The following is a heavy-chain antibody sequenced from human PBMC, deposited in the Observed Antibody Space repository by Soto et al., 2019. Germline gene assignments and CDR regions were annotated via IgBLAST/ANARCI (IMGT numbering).Heavy chain of an antibody. D-gene: IGHD1-7*01. J-gene: IGHJ5*02. CDR2: IYSGGST. V-gene: IGHV3-66*01. CDR1: GFTVSSNY. Sequence: GGSLRLSCAASGFTVSSNYMSWVRQAPGKGLEWVSVIYSGGSTYYADSVKGRFTISRDNSKNTLYLQMNSLRAEDTAVYYCARVSGNYDWFDPWGQGTLVTVSS. CDR3: ARVSGNYDWFDP.